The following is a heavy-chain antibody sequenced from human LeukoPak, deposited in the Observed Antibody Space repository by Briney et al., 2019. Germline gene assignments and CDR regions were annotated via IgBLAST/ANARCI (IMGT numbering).Heavy chain of an antibody. CDR1: GGSISSSSYY. CDR2: IYYSGST. D-gene: IGHD3-10*01. Sequence: PSETLSLTCTVSGGSISSSSYYWGWIRQPPGKGLEWIGSIYYSGSTYYNPSLKSRVTISVDTSKNQFSLKLSSVTAADTAVYYCARGVVRITMVRGTPRKDNWFDPWGQGTLVTVSS. CDR3: ARGVVRITMVRGTPRKDNWFDP. V-gene: IGHV4-39*07. J-gene: IGHJ5*02.